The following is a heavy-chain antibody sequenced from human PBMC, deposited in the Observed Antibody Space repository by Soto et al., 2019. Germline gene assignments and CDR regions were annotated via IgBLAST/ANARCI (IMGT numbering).Heavy chain of an antibody. V-gene: IGHV4-4*02. CDR1: GDSITNNHW. CDR3: ARTLMIGYHMDV. D-gene: IGHD3-22*01. Sequence: PSETLSLTCTVYGDSITNNHWWSWVRQPPGKGPELIGEIYHTGIANYNPSLESRVAFSVDRSSNQFSLTLTSVTAADTAVYYCARTLMIGYHMDVWGQGTTVTVSS. J-gene: IGHJ6*02. CDR2: IYHTGIA.